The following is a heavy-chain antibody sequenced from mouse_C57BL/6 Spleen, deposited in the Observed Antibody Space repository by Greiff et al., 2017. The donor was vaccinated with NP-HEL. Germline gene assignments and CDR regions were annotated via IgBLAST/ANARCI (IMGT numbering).Heavy chain of an antibody. CDR1: GYTFTSYW. Sequence: QVQLQQPGAELVKPGASVKLSCKASGYTFTSYWMHWVKQRPGQGLEWIGMIHPNSGSTNYNEKFKGKATLTVDKSSSTAYMQLSSLTSEDSAVYYCARYGYYWFAYWGQGTLVTVSA. CDR2: IHPNSGST. CDR3: ARYGYYWFAY. J-gene: IGHJ3*01. D-gene: IGHD2-3*01. V-gene: IGHV1-64*01.